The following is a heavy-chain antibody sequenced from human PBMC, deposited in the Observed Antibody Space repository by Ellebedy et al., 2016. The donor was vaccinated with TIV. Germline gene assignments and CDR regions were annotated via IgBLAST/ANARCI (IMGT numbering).Heavy chain of an antibody. V-gene: IGHV3-15*01. CDR3: TTDPIVGATQNDY. J-gene: IGHJ4*02. CDR1: GFTFSNAW. D-gene: IGHD1-26*01. Sequence: GGSLRLXCAASGFTFSNAWMSWVRQAPGKGLEWVGRIKSKTDGGTTDYAAPVKGRFTISRDDSKNTLYLQMNSLKTEDTAVYYCTTDPIVGATQNDYWGQGTLVTVSS. CDR2: IKSKTDGGTT.